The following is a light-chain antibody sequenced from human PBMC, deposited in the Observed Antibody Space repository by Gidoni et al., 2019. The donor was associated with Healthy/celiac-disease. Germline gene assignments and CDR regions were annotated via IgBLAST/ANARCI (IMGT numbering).Light chain of an antibody. Sequence: QSVLTLPRSVSGAPGQRVTISCTGSSSNIGAGYDVHWYQQLPGTAPKLLIYGNSNRPSGVPDRFSGSKSGTSASLAITGLQAEDEADYYCQSYDSSLSGPYVFGTGTKVTVL. J-gene: IGLJ1*01. V-gene: IGLV1-40*01. CDR3: QSYDSSLSGPYV. CDR2: GNS. CDR1: SSNIGAGYD.